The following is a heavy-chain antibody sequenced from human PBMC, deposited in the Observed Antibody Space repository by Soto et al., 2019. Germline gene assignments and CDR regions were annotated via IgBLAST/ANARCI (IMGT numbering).Heavy chain of an antibody. V-gene: IGHV3-23*01. CDR1: GFNFGSYA. CDR3: VKGKESGYRGPFDS. D-gene: IGHD5-18*01. Sequence: GGSLRLSCAATGFNFGSYAMGWVRQAPGKGLEWVSGVSGSGSSPYYADSVKGRLTISKDKSKNTLYLDLSNLRSEDTAVYFCVKGKESGYRGPFDSWGQGTMVTVSS. CDR2: VSGSGSSP. J-gene: IGHJ4*02.